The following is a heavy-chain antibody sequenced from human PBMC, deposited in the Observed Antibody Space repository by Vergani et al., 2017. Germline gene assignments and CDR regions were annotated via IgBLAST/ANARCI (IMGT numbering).Heavy chain of an antibody. J-gene: IGHJ3*02. CDR1: GGSISSGSFY. D-gene: IGHD2-2*01. V-gene: IGHV4-61*02. CDR2: IYTSGST. CDR3: ARVVPAANDAFDI. Sequence: QVQLQESGPGLVKPSQTLSLTCTVSGGSISSGSFYWSWIRQPSGKGLEWIGRIYTSGSTNYNPSLKSRVIISVDTSKNQFSLKLSSVTAADTAVYYCARVVPAANDAFDIWSQGTMVTVSS.